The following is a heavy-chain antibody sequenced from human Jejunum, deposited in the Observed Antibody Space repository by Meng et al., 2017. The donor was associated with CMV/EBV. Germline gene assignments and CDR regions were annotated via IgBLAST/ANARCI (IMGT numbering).Heavy chain of an antibody. CDR1: GYTFTSYG. J-gene: IGHJ2*01. D-gene: IGHD5-18*01. V-gene: IGHV7-4-1*02. CDR3: ARSGRIQLWYWYFDL. CDR2: INTNTGNP. Sequence: SGYTFTSYGMNWVRQAPGQGLEWMGWINTNTGNPTYAQGFTGRFVFSLDTSVSTAYLQINSLEAEDTAVYYCARSGRIQLWYWYFDLWGRGTLVTVSS.